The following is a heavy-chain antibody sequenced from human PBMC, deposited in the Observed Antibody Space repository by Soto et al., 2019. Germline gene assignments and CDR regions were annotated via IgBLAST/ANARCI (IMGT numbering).Heavy chain of an antibody. CDR1: GDTFSSYA. CDR3: ARDGSGYRSRASPMDV. J-gene: IGHJ6*02. D-gene: IGHD3-22*01. Sequence: QVQLVQSGAEVKKPGSSVKVSCKASGDTFSSYAISGVRQAPGQGLEWMGGIIPIFGTANYAQKFQGRFTITADKSTSTAYMELSSLRSEDTAGYYCARDGSGYRSRASPMDVWGQGTTVTVSS. CDR2: IIPIFGTA. V-gene: IGHV1-69*06.